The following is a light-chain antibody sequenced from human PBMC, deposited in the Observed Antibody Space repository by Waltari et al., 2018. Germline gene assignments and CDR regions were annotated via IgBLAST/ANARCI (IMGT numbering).Light chain of an antibody. CDR3: QAWDIDIVV. Sequence: SYELTQPPSMSVSPGQTASITCSGHKLGDKYVSWYQQKPGQSPLLVIYQDNKRPSGIPERFSGSTSANTATLTISGTQAMDEADYYWQAWDIDIVVFGGGTKLTVL. J-gene: IGLJ2*01. CDR1: KLGDKY. CDR2: QDN. V-gene: IGLV3-1*01.